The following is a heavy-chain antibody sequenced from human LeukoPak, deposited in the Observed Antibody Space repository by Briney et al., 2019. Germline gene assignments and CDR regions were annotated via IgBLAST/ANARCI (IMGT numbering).Heavy chain of an antibody. V-gene: IGHV1-2*02. CDR2: INPNSGGT. Sequence: ASVKVSCKAFGYTFTGYYVHWVRQAPGQGLEWMGWINPNSGGTNYAQKFQGRVTMTRDTSISTAYMELSRLRSDDTAVYYCASPLGGSGSYYNYWGQGTLVTVSS. J-gene: IGHJ4*02. D-gene: IGHD3-10*01. CDR3: ASPLGGSGSYYNY. CDR1: GYTFTGYY.